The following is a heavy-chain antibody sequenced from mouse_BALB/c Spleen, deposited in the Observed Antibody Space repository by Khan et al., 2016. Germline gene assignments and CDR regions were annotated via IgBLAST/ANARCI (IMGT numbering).Heavy chain of an antibody. V-gene: IGHV1-69*02. J-gene: IGHJ4*01. CDR1: GYTFTNFW. Sequence: QVQLQQPGAELVRPGASVKLSCKASGYTFTNFWINWVKQRPGQGLEWIGNIYPSDSYTNYNQKFKDKATLTVDKSSSTAYMQLSSPTSEDSAVYYGTEDGGYERGMDYWGQGTSVTVSS. CDR3: TEDGGYERGMDY. CDR2: IYPSDSYT. D-gene: IGHD2-13*01.